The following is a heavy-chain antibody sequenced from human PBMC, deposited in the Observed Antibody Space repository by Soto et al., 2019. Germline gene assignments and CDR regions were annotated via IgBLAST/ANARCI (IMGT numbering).Heavy chain of an antibody. J-gene: IGHJ6*02. V-gene: IGHV1-69*12. CDR3: ASSRLGGTGYYYGMDV. CDR1: GGTFSSYA. D-gene: IGHD3-16*01. CDR2: IIPIFGTA. Sequence: QVQLVQSGAEVKKPGSSVKVSCKASGGTFSSYAISWVRQAPGQGFEWMGGIIPIFGTADYAQKFQGRVTITADESTSTAYMELSSLRSEDTAAYYCASSRLGGTGYYYGMDVWGQGTTVTVSS.